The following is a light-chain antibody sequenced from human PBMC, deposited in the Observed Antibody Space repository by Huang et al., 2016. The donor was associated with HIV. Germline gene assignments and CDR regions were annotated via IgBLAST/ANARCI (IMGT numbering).Light chain of an antibody. CDR2: DAS. J-gene: IGKJ4*01. V-gene: IGKV3-11*01. CDR1: QTIGTY. Sequence: EIVLTQSPVTLSLSPGDSATLSCRASQTIGTYLAWYQQKSGQAPRLLIYDASNTSAGIPARFSGSGSETDFTLTIDSLDPDDFAIYYCQQRSKWPLTFGGGTKVEMK. CDR3: QQRSKWPLT.